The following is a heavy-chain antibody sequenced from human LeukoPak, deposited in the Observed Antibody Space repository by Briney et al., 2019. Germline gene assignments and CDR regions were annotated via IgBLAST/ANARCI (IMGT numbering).Heavy chain of an antibody. CDR1: GGSINNGDNY. CDR3: ARIQGNGAYGWDYFDY. V-gene: IGHV4-30-4*08. Sequence: SSQTLSLTCTVSGGSINNGDNYWSWIRQPPGKGLEWLGFVYYRGTAYYNSSLKSRLTISIDTSQNQFSLRLASVTAADTAVYYCARIQGNGAYGWDYFDYWGRGTLVAVSS. D-gene: IGHD3-10*01. CDR2: VYYRGTA. J-gene: IGHJ4*02.